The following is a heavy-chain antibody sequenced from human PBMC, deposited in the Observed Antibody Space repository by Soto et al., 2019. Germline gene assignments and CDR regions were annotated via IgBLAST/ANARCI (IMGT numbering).Heavy chain of an antibody. CDR2: ISGSGGST. J-gene: IGHJ6*03. Sequence: GGSLRLSCAASGFTFSSYVMSWVRQAPGKGLEWVSVISGSGGSTFYADSVKGRFTISRDNSKNTLHVQMNSLRAEDTAVYYCAKGFYYYYMDVWGKGTTVTVSS. CDR1: GFTFSSYV. CDR3: AKGFYYYYMDV. V-gene: IGHV3-23*01.